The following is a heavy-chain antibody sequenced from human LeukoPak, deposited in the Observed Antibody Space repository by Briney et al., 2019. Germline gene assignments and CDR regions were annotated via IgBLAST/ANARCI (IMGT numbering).Heavy chain of an antibody. CDR1: GFTFSSYE. Sequence: PGRSLRLSCAASGFTFSSYEMNWVRQAPGKGLEWVSYISSSGSTIYYADSVKGRFTISRDNAKNSLYLQMNSLRAEDTAVYYCARPPYSSSPTYYYYYYYMDVWGKGTTVTVSS. CDR2: ISSSGSTI. J-gene: IGHJ6*03. CDR3: ARPPYSSSPTYYYYYYYMDV. V-gene: IGHV3-48*03. D-gene: IGHD6-6*01.